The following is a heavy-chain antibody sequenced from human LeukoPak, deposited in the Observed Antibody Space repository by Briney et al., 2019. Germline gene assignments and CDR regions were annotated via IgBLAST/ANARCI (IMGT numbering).Heavy chain of an antibody. Sequence: SETLSLTCAVSGGSISSSNWWSWVRQPPGKGLEWIGYIYYSGSTNYNPSLKSRVTISLDTSKNQFSLKLSSVTAADTAVYYCARDTVVVVAATPHNWFDPWGQGTLVTVSS. CDR2: IYYSGST. CDR3: ARDTVVVVAATPHNWFDP. V-gene: IGHV4-4*02. J-gene: IGHJ5*02. CDR1: GGSISSSNW. D-gene: IGHD2-15*01.